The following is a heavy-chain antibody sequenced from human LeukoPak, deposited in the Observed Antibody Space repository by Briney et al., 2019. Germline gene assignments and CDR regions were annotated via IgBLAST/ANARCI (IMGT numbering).Heavy chain of an antibody. CDR2: INTYGTST. CDR1: GFTFSSYW. D-gene: IGHD4-17*01. CDR3: AGGSTTVTTKDWFDP. J-gene: IGHJ5*02. Sequence: GGSLRLSCAASGFTFSSYWMHWVRHVPGKGLVWVARINTYGTSTTCGDSVEGRFTISRDNAKNTLDLEMNSLRDDDTAVYYCAGGSTTVTTKDWFDPWGQGTQVTVSS. V-gene: IGHV3-74*03.